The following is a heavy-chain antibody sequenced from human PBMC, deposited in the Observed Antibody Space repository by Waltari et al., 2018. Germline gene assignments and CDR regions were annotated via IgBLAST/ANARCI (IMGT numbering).Heavy chain of an antibody. CDR2: IYWNDDK. CDR3: AHRRVAAATGRYYGY. Sequence: QITLKESGPTLVKPTQTLTLTCTFSGFSLSTSGVGVGWIRQPPGKALEWLALIYWNDDKRYSPSLKSRLTITKDTSKNQVVLTMTNMDPVDTATYYCAHRRVAAATGRYYGYWGQGTLVTVSS. J-gene: IGHJ4*02. V-gene: IGHV2-5*01. D-gene: IGHD6-13*01. CDR1: GFSLSTSGVG.